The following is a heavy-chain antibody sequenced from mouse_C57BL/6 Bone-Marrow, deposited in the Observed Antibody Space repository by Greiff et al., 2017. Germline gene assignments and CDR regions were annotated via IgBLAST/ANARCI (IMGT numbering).Heavy chain of an antibody. V-gene: IGHV1-55*01. D-gene: IGHD2-10*02. CDR1: GYTFTSYW. CDR3: ARERGYGNYYFDY. J-gene: IGHJ2*01. Sequence: QVQLQQPGAELVKPGASVKMSCKASGYTFTSYWLTWVQQRPGQGLEWIGDIYPGSGSTNYNEKFKSKATLTVATSSSTAYMQLSSLTSEYSAVYSCARERGYGNYYFDYRGQGPTLTVSS. CDR2: IYPGSGST.